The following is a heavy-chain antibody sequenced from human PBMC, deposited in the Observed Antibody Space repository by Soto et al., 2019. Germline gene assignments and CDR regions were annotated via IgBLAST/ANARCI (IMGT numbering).Heavy chain of an antibody. CDR1: GYTFTGYY. V-gene: IGHV1-2*04. CDR2: INPNSGGT. D-gene: IGHD2-2*01. CDR3: ARGGAIVVVPAAYNYYYYGMDV. J-gene: IGHJ6*02. Sequence: ASLKVSCKASGYTFTGYYMHWVRQAPGQGLEWMGWINPNSGGTNYAQKFQGWVTMTRDTSISTAYMELSRLRSDDTAVYYCARGGAIVVVPAAYNYYYYGMDVWGQGTTVTV.